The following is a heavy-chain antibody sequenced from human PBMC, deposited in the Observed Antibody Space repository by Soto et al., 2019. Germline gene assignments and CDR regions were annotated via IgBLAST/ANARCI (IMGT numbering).Heavy chain of an antibody. D-gene: IGHD2-15*01. V-gene: IGHV3-33*01. J-gene: IGHJ6*02. CDR2: IWYDGSNK. CDR3: ARDRVSGRLNYYYGMDV. Sequence: PGGSLRLSCAASGFTFSSYGMHWVRQAPGKGLEWVAVIWYDGSNKYYADSVKGRFTISRDNSKNTLYLQMNSLRAEDTAVYYCARDRVSGRLNYYYGMDVWGQGTTVTVSS. CDR1: GFTFSSYG.